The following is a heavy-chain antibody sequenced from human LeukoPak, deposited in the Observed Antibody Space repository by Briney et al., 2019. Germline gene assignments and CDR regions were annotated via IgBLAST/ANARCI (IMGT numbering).Heavy chain of an antibody. Sequence: ASVKVSCKASGYTFTSYGISWVRQAPGQGLEWMGWISAYNGNTNYAQKLQGRVTMTTDTSTSTAYMELRSLRSDDTAVYYCARELAAAALGASWNWFDPWGQGTLVTVSS. CDR3: ARELAAAALGASWNWFDP. D-gene: IGHD6-13*01. CDR1: GYTFTSYG. J-gene: IGHJ5*02. V-gene: IGHV1-18*01. CDR2: ISAYNGNT.